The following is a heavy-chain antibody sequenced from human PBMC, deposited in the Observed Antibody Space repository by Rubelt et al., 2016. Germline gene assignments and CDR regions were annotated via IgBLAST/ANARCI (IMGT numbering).Heavy chain of an antibody. V-gene: IGHV3-23*01. CDR1: GISFSSYA. Sequence: EVQLLESGGGLGQPGGSLRLSCAASGISFSSYAMRWVRQAPGKGLEWVSAISGSGGSTYYADSVKGRFTISRDNSKNTLYRKRNSRRAEDTAVYYCANDYDSSGYYGGLDYWGQGTLVTVSS. D-gene: IGHD3-22*01. CDR2: ISGSGGST. J-gene: IGHJ4*02. CDR3: ANDYDSSGYYGGLDY.